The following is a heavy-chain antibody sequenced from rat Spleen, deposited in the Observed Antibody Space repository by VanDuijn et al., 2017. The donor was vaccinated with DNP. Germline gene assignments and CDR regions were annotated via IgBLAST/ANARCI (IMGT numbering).Heavy chain of an antibody. CDR2: ISYDGGST. D-gene: IGHD1-11*01. Sequence: EVQLVESGGGLVQPGRSLKLSCAASGFTFSDYYMAWVRQAPTKGLEWVAYISYDGGSTYYGDSVKGRFTISRDNAKSTLYLQMNSLRSEDMATYYCARGTTVGYAMDAWGQGTSVTVSS. CDR1: GFTFSDYY. CDR3: ARGTTVGYAMDA. V-gene: IGHV5-22*01. J-gene: IGHJ4*01.